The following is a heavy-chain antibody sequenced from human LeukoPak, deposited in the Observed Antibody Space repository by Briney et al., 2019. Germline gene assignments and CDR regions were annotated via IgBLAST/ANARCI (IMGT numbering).Heavy chain of an antibody. CDR1: GFTFSSYS. V-gene: IGHV3-21*01. J-gene: IGHJ4*02. CDR2: ISSSSSYI. CDR3: ARSITIFGVVIIEEYYFDY. Sequence: GGPLRLSCAASGFTFSSYSMNWVRQAPGKGLEWVSSISSSSSYIYYADSVKGRFTISRDNAKNSLYLQMNSLRAEDTAVYYCARSITIFGVVIIEEYYFDYWGQGTLVTVSS. D-gene: IGHD3-3*01.